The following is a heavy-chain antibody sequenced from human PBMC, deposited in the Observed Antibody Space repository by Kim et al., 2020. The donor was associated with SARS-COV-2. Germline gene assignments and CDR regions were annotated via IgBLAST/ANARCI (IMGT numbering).Heavy chain of an antibody. D-gene: IGHD4-17*01. CDR3: ANFGDSRRSLDY. CDR2: ISYDGSNK. CDR1: GFTFSSYA. V-gene: IGHV3-30-3*01. Sequence: GGSLRLSCAASGFTFSSYAMHWVRQAPGKGLEWVALISYDGSNKYYADSVKGRFTISRDNSKNTLYLQMNSLRTEDTAVYYCANFGDSRRSLDYWGQGTL. J-gene: IGHJ4*02.